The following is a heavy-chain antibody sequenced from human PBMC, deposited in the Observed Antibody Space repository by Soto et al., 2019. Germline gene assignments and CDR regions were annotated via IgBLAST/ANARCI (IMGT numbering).Heavy chain of an antibody. CDR1: GFTFINYG. D-gene: IGHD6-13*01. CDR2: ISHDGSDK. CDR3: AKENQHLVHDY. V-gene: IGHV3-30*18. J-gene: IGHJ4*02. Sequence: WVSLRLSCAASGFTFINYGIHFFRHSPGKWLEWVAVISHDGSDKYYADSMKGRFIISRDNSENTLFLNMNSLKPEDTAVYYCAKENQHLVHDYWGQGTLVTVSS.